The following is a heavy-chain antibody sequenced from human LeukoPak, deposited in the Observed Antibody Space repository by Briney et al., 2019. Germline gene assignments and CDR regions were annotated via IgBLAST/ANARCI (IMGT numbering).Heavy chain of an antibody. CDR2: ITTSSSYI. V-gene: IGHV3-21*01. CDR3: ARYRFVVGATDSFDI. Sequence: GGSLRLSCAASGFTFSSYSMNWVRQAPGKGLEWVSSITTSSSYIYYADSVKGRFTISRDNAKNSLYLHMNSLRAEDTAVYCCARYRFVVGATDSFDIWGQGTMVTVSS. J-gene: IGHJ3*02. CDR1: GFTFSSYS. D-gene: IGHD1-26*01.